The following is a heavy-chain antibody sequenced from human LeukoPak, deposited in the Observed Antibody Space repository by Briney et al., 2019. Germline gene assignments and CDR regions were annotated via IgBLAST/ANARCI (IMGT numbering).Heavy chain of an antibody. Sequence: SGPTLVNPTQTVTLTCTFSGFSLSTRRMCVSWIRQPPGKALEWLARIDWDDDKCYCTSLKTRLTISKDTSKNQVVLTMTNMDPVDTATYYCARSSITIFGVVIIPDAFDIWGQGTMVTVAS. CDR1: GFSLSTRRMC. J-gene: IGHJ3*02. D-gene: IGHD3-3*01. CDR2: IDWDDDK. V-gene: IGHV2-70*11. CDR3: ARSSITIFGVVIIPDAFDI.